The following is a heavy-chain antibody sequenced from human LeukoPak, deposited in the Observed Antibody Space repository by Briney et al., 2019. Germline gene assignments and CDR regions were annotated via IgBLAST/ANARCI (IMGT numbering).Heavy chain of an antibody. Sequence: RGSLRLSCAASGFAFTGYAMSSGRHAPGGRLQRGSAITNGGATYYADSVKGRFTISRDTSKNPLYLQMNSLRAEDTAIYYCTKARESHSLFDSWGQGTLVTVSS. CDR2: ITNGGAT. J-gene: IGHJ4*02. V-gene: IGHV3-23*01. D-gene: IGHD3-10*01. CDR3: TKARESHSLFDS. CDR1: GFAFTGYA.